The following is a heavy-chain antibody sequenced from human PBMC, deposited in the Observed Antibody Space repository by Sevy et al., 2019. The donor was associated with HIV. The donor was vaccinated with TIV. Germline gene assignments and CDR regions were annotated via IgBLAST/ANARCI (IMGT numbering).Heavy chain of an antibody. CDR2: IKSESDGGTT. V-gene: IGHV3-15*07. CDR3: TARNFDF. J-gene: IGHJ4*02. CDR1: GLTLSYAW. Sequence: GGSLRLSCAASGLTLSYAWMNWVRQAPGKGLEWVGHIKSESDGGTTDFATPVKGRFIIPRDDSKNTLYLQMNSLKTGDTALYYCTARNFDFWGRGTLVTVSS.